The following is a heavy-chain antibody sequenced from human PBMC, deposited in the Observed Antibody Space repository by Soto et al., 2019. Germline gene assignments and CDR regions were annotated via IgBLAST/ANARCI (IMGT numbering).Heavy chain of an antibody. D-gene: IGHD5-18*01. CDR1: GFTFSGSA. J-gene: IGHJ4*02. CDR3: TSHGYRYGFVY. V-gene: IGHV3-73*02. CDR2: IRSKANSYAT. Sequence: EVQLVESGGGLVQPGGSLKLSCAASGFTFSGSAMHWVRQAAGKGLEWVGRIRSKANSYATAYVASVQGRFTISREDSRNTAYLPMHSLRSEDTAGYYCTSHGYRYGFVYWGQGTLVTVSS.